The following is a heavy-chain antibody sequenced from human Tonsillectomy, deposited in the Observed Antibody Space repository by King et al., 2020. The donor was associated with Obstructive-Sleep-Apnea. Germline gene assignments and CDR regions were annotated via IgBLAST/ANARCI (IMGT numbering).Heavy chain of an antibody. J-gene: IGHJ4*02. V-gene: IGHV3-21*01. CDR1: GFTFSSYS. CDR2: ISSSTSYI. Sequence: QLVQSGGGLGKPGGSLRLSCAASGFTFSSYSMNWVRQAPGKGLEWVSSISSSTSYIYYADSVKGRFTISRDNAKNSLYLQMNSLRAEDTAVYYCARGFDYGGNRFDYWGQGTLVTVSS. CDR3: ARGFDYGGNRFDY. D-gene: IGHD4-23*01.